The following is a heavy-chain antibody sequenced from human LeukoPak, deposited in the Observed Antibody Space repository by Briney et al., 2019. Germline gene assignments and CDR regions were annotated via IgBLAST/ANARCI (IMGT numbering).Heavy chain of an antibody. V-gene: IGHV3-21*01. CDR1: GFTFSSYS. Sequence: PGGSLRLSCAASGFTFSSYSMNWVRQAPGKGLEWVSSISSSSSYIYYADSVKGRFTISRDNAKNTLYLQMSSLRVEDTAVYSCARANNFDYWGPGTVVTVSS. J-gene: IGHJ4*02. CDR2: ISSSSSYI. CDR3: ARANNFDY. D-gene: IGHD4/OR15-4a*01.